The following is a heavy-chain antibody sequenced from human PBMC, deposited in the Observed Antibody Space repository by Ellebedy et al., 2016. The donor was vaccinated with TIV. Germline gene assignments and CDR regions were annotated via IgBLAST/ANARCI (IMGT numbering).Heavy chain of an antibody. Sequence: GESLKISCAASGFIFNDYAMNWVRHTPGKGLEWVSTISSHGAEAYYADYLKGRFTISSDHSKNTLYRQIDSMVAEVTANYYCAKDYHDSGTYVFFYYGMDVWGRGTTVTVSS. V-gene: IGHV3-23*01. D-gene: IGHD3-22*01. CDR3: AKDYHDSGTYVFFYYGMDV. CDR1: GFIFNDYA. CDR2: ISSHGAEA. J-gene: IGHJ6*02.